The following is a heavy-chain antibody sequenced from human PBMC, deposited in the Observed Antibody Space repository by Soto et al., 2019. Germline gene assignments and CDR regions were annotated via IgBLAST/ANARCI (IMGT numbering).Heavy chain of an antibody. Sequence: SESLSLNCAVSVGSFSGYSWSWIRQPPGKGLEWIGEINHSGSTNYNPSLKSRVTISVDTSKNQFSLKLSSVTAADTAVYYCARDRLRFLEWLSYGMDVWGQGTTVTVSS. CDR3: ARDRLRFLEWLSYGMDV. CDR2: INHSGST. J-gene: IGHJ6*02. V-gene: IGHV4-34*01. D-gene: IGHD3-3*01. CDR1: VGSFSGYS.